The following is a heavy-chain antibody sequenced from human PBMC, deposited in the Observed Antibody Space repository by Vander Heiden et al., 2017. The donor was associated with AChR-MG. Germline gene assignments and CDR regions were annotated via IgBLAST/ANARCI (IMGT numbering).Heavy chain of an antibody. CDR3: ARLLYSSSWQHYYYYGMDV. J-gene: IGHJ6*02. D-gene: IGHD6-13*01. Sequence: QVQLQASGPGLVKPSETLSLTCTVSGDSISSYYWSWIRQPPGKGLEWIGYIYYSGSTNYNPSLKSRVTISVDTSKNQFSLKLSSVTAADTAVYYCARLLYSSSWQHYYYYGMDVWGQGTTVTVSS. CDR2: IYYSGST. V-gene: IGHV4-59*01. CDR1: GDSISSYY.